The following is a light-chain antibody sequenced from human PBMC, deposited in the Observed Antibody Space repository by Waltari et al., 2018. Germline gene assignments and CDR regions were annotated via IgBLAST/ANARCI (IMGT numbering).Light chain of an antibody. Sequence: QSVLTQPPSASGAPGQRVTISCTGSSSNIGAGYYVSWYQQFPGTAPKLLIYENNKRPSGVSDRFSGSKSGTSASLTITGLQSEDEADYFCSAWDSRLSIYIFGAGTRLTVL. CDR2: ENN. J-gene: IGLJ1*01. CDR1: SSNIGAGYY. CDR3: SAWDSRLSIYI. V-gene: IGLV1-40*01.